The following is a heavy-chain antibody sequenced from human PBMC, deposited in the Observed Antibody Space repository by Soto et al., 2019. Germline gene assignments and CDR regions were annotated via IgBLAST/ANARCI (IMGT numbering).Heavy chain of an antibody. V-gene: IGHV3-72*01. Sequence: EVQLVESGGGLVQPGGSLRLSCAASGFTFSDHYMDWVRQAPGKGLEWAGRIRNEVNSHTTEYAASVRGRFTISRDDSKSSLDLQMNSLKTEDTAVYYCAKVSVTDYSFDYWGQGISVTVS. J-gene: IGHJ4*02. CDR2: IRNEVNSHTT. CDR3: AKVSVTDYSFDY. CDR1: GFTFSDHY. D-gene: IGHD2-21*02.